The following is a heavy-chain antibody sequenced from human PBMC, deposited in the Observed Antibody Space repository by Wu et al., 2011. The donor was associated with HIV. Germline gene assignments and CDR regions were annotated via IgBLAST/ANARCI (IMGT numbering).Heavy chain of an antibody. V-gene: IGHV1-18*01. Sequence: QVQLVQSGAEVKKPGASVKVSCKASGYTFTNYYFTWVRQAPGQGLEWMGWISAYNGKTYYAQKLQGRVTMTTDTSTSTAYMELRSLTSDDTAVYYCARGGGVNELARPKMTTWGQGTVVTVSS. J-gene: IGHJ4*02. CDR1: GYTFTNYY. CDR2: ISAYNGKT. D-gene: IGHD4-17*01. CDR3: ARGGGVNELARPKMTT.